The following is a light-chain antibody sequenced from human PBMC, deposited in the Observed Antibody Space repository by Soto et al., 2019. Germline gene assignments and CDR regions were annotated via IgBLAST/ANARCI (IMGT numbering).Light chain of an antibody. CDR1: QSVSSY. CDR3: QQRSNWPLT. CDR2: DAS. J-gene: IGKJ4*01. Sequence: EIVLTQSPATLSLSPGERATLSCRASQSVSSYLAWYQQKPGQAPRLLIYDASNRATGIRARLSGSGSGTDFTRTISSLEPEDFAVDYWQQRSNWPLTFGGGTKVEIK. V-gene: IGKV3-11*01.